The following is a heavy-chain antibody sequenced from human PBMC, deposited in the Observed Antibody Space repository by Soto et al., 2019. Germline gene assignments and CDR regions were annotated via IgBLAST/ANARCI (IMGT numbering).Heavy chain of an antibody. J-gene: IGHJ4*02. D-gene: IGHD6-19*01. V-gene: IGHV2-5*01. CDR1: GFSLSSNAVG. CDR2: IYWNDDN. Sequence: QITLKESGPTLLKPTQTLTLTCTFSGFSLSSNAVGVNWIRQPPGKALEWLALIYWNDDNHYSLSLSSRLTIPKDTSKNQVVLTMTSVDPVDTATYYCAHGSGWLSDYWGQGTLVTVSS. CDR3: AHGSGWLSDY.